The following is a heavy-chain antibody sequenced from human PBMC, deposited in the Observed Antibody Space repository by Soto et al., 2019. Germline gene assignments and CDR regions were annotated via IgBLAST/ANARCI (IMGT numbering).Heavy chain of an antibody. CDR3: ARTVGYYCGMDV. CDR1: GYTFTSYA. CDR2: INAGNGNT. J-gene: IGHJ6*02. D-gene: IGHD4-17*01. V-gene: IGHV1-3*01. Sequence: QVQLVQSGAEVKKPGASVKVSCKASGYTFTSYAMHWVRQAPGQRLEWMRWINAGNGNTKYSQKFQGRVTITRDTSASPAYMELSSLRSEDTAVYYCARTVGYYCGMDVWGQGTTVTVSS.